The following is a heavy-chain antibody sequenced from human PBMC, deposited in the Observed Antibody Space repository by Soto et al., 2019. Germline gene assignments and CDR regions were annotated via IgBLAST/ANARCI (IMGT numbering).Heavy chain of an antibody. Sequence: QVPLVQSGAEVKKPGASVKVSCKASGYTFTSYAMHWVRQAPGQRLEWMGWINAGNGNTKYSQKFQGRVTITRDTSASTAYMELSSLRSEDTAVYYCARDYCDYFDYYYYMDVWGKGTTVTVSS. D-gene: IGHD4-17*01. V-gene: IGHV1-3*01. CDR2: INAGNGNT. CDR1: GYTFTSYA. J-gene: IGHJ6*03. CDR3: ARDYCDYFDYYYYMDV.